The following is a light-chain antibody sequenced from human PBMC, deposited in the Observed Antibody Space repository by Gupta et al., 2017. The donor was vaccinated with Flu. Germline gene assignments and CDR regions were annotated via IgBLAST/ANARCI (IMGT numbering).Light chain of an antibody. Sequence: PSTLSASLGERVTITCRASQSISDWLTWYQQKPGTAPKLLIYKASTLESGVPSRFSGSGSGTEFTLTINNLQPDDFATYFCQQYDAYPWTFGQGTKVEIK. J-gene: IGKJ1*01. V-gene: IGKV1-5*03. CDR2: KAS. CDR3: QQYDAYPWT. CDR1: QSISDW.